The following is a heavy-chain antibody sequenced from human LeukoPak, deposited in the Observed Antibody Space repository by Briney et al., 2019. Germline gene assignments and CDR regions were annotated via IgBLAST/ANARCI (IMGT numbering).Heavy chain of an antibody. J-gene: IGHJ5*02. V-gene: IGHV4-31*03. Sequence: SETLSLTCTVSGGSISSGGYYWSWIRQHRGKVLEWIGYIYYSGSTYYNPSLKSRVTISVDTSKNQFSLKLSSVTAADTAVYYCARDIAARSPYNWFDPWGQGTLVTVSS. CDR3: ARDIAARSPYNWFDP. D-gene: IGHD6-6*01. CDR2: IYYSGST. CDR1: GGSISSGGYY.